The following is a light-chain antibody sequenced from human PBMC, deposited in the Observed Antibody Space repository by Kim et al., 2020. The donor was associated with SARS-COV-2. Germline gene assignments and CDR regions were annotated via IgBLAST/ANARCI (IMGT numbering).Light chain of an antibody. V-gene: IGKV1-5*03. CDR1: QSVSTW. Sequence: SASVGDRVTITCRASQSVSTWLAWYQQKPGKAPKLLIYKASNLESGVPSRFSGSGSGTEFTLTISSLQAEDFATYFCQQYNSGWKFGQGTKVDIK. CDR2: KAS. J-gene: IGKJ1*01. CDR3: QQYNSGWK.